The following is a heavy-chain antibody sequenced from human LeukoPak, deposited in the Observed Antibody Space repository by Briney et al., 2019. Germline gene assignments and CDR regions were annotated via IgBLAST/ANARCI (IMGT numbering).Heavy chain of an antibody. J-gene: IGHJ3*02. Sequence: GRSLRLSCAASGFTIDDYAMHWVRQAPGKGLEWVSGISWNSGSIGYADSVKGRFTISRDNAKNSLYLQMNSLRAEDTALYYCAKEGPYDAFDIWGQGTMVTVSS. CDR3: AKEGPYDAFDI. CDR1: GFTIDDYA. V-gene: IGHV3-9*01. CDR2: ISWNSGSI.